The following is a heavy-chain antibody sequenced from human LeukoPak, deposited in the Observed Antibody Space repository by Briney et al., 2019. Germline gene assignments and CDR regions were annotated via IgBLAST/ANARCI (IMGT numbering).Heavy chain of an antibody. Sequence: QSGGSLRLSCAASGFTFSSYTMNWVRQPPGKGLEWVSNIGTSSTTIYYADSVKGRFTISRDNAKNSLYLQMNSLRAEDTAVYYCARDHSGYDYTLDYWGQGTLVTVSS. CDR1: GFTFSSYT. J-gene: IGHJ4*02. D-gene: IGHD5-12*01. V-gene: IGHV3-48*04. CDR3: ARDHSGYDYTLDY. CDR2: IGTSSTTI.